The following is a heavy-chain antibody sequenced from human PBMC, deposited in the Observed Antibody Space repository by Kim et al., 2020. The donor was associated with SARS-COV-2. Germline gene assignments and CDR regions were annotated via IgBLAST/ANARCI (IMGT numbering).Heavy chain of an antibody. V-gene: IGHV5-51*01. CDR2: IYPGDSDT. CDR3: ARPYDGSGSDTYYFDY. J-gene: IGHJ4*02. D-gene: IGHD3-10*01. CDR1: GYSFTSYW. Sequence: GESLKISCKGSGYSFTSYWIGWVRQMPGKGLEWMGIIYPGDSDTRYSPSFQGQVTISADKSISTAYLQWSSLKASDTAMYYCARPYDGSGSDTYYFDYWGQGTLVTVSS.